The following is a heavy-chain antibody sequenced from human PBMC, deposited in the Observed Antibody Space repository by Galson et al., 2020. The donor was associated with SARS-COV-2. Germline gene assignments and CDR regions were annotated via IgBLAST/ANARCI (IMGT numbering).Heavy chain of an antibody. J-gene: IGHJ6*03. D-gene: IGHD3-10*01. Sequence: GESLKISCAASGFTFSSYDMHWVRQATGKGLEWVSVIGTAGDTYYPGSVKGRFTISRENAKNSLYLQMNSLRAGDTAVYYCARGSAENRGFYYYYYMDVWGKGTTVTVSS. V-gene: IGHV3-13*01. CDR3: ARGSAENRGFYYYYYMDV. CDR2: IGTAGDT. CDR1: GFTFSSYD.